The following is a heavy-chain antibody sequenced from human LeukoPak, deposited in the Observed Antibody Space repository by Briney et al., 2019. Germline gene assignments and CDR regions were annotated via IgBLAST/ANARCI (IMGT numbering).Heavy chain of an antibody. CDR1: GGTFSSYT. CDR2: IIPILGIA. Sequence: SVKVSCKASGGTFSSYTISWVRQAPGQGLEWMGRIIPILGIANYAQKFQGRVTMTEDTSTDTAYMELSSLRSEDTAVYYCATREMVAAFDYWGQGTLVTVSS. V-gene: IGHV1-69*02. CDR3: ATREMVAAFDY. D-gene: IGHD2-15*01. J-gene: IGHJ4*02.